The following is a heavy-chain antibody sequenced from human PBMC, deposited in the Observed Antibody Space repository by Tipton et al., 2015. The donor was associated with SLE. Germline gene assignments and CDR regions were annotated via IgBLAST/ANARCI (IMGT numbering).Heavy chain of an antibody. D-gene: IGHD6-6*01. V-gene: IGHV4-4*07. CDR3: AREAQYDSSAPFFDS. CDR2: IHFTGNT. CDR1: GDSIGSDS. Sequence: TLSLTCTVSGDSIGSDSWSWIRQPAGKGLEWIGRIHFTGNTYYNPSFTSRVTMSVDTSKNQFSLKLTSVTAADTAVFYCAREAQYDSSAPFFDSWGQGTLVTVSS. J-gene: IGHJ4*02.